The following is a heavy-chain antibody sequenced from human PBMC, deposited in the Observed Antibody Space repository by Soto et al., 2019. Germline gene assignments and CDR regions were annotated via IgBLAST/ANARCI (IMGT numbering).Heavy chain of an antibody. V-gene: IGHV4-59*08. CDR2: IYYSGST. D-gene: IGHD3-3*01. CDR1: GGSISSYY. J-gene: IGHJ6*03. Sequence: SETLSLTCTVAGGSISSYYWSWIRQPPGKGLVWIGYIYYSGSTNYNPSLKSRVTISVDTSKNQFSLKLSSVTAADTAVYYCARHFYDFWSGYPHAYYYMDVWGKGTTVTGSS. CDR3: ARHFYDFWSGYPHAYYYMDV.